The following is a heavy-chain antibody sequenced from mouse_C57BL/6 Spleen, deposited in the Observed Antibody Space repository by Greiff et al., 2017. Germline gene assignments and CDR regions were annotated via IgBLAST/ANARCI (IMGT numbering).Heavy chain of an antibody. Sequence: QLVESGGGLVKPGGSLKLSCAASGFTFSSYAMSWVRQTPEKRLEWVATISDGGSYTYYPDNVKGRFTISRDNAKNNLYLQMSHLKSEDTAMYYCNYDWYFDVWGTGTTVTVSS. CDR2: ISDGGSYT. CDR3: NYDWYFDV. CDR1: GFTFSSYA. D-gene: IGHD1-1*01. J-gene: IGHJ1*03. V-gene: IGHV5-4*01.